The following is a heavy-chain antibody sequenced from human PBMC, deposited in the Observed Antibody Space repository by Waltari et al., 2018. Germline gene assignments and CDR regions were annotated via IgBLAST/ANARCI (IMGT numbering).Heavy chain of an antibody. V-gene: IGHV4-31*03. CDR2: VDNTGSP. Sequence: QVHLQESGPGLVKPSQTLSLTCSISDDSINTGPFYFTWIRQYPGKGLEWIGYVDNTGSPSYHPSLRSRFSISVDTSRRHFSLKLMSVTAADTASYFCAISSSGGNYFDYWGRGTLVTVSS. CDR3: AISSSGGNYFDY. D-gene: IGHD6-6*01. J-gene: IGHJ4*02. CDR1: DDSINTGPFY.